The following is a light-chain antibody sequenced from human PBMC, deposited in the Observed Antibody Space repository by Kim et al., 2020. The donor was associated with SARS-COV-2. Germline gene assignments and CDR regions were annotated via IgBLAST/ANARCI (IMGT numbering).Light chain of an antibody. V-gene: IGKV2-28*01. CDR2: LGS. Sequence: DMVMTQSPPSLPATPGEPASISCRSSRSLLHSNGYNYLDWYLQKPGQSPQLLIYLGSNRASGVPDRFSGSGSGTDFTLKISRVEAEDVGVYYCMQALQTPPYTFGQGTKLEI. CDR3: MQALQTPPYT. J-gene: IGKJ2*01. CDR1: RSLLHSNGYNY.